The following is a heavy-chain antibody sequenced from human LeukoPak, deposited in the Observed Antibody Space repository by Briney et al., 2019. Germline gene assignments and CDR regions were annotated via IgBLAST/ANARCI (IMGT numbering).Heavy chain of an antibody. CDR1: GYDFSNYW. D-gene: IGHD2-21*01. CDR3: ARQAPFYIHIPGDDAFDI. J-gene: IGHJ3*02. Sequence: KAGESLKISCQASGYDFSNYWIAWVRQMPGKGLEWMGVAYPNDSNTKYNPSVQGQVSFSVDQSIRTAYLQWSSLKASDTAMYYCARQAPFYIHIPGDDAFDIWGQGTMVTVSS. V-gene: IGHV5-51*01. CDR2: AYPNDSNT.